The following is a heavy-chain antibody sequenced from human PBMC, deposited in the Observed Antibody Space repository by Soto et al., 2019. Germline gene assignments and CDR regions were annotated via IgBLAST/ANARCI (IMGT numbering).Heavy chain of an antibody. CDR3: ARLVTATRNYYYGMDV. CDR1: GFTFRDYY. D-gene: IGHD1-20*01. Sequence: GGSLRLSCAASGFTFRDYYMTWIRQAPGKGLEWLSYISSSGSTIYYADSVKGRFTISRDNAKNSLFLQMNSLRAEDTAVYYCARLVTATRNYYYGMDVWGQGTTVTVSS. J-gene: IGHJ6*02. V-gene: IGHV3-11*01. CDR2: ISSSGSTI.